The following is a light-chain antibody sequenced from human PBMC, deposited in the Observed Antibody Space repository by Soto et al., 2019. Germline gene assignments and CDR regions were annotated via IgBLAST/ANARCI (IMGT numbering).Light chain of an antibody. Sequence: QSVLTQPPSASGTPGQRVTISCSGTNSNIGSNTVNWYLQLPGTAPKLLIYSNNQRPSGVPDRFSGSKSGTSASLGISGLQSEDEADYYCAAWDDSLNGVVFGGGAKFTVL. CDR3: AAWDDSLNGVV. V-gene: IGLV1-44*01. J-gene: IGLJ2*01. CDR1: NSNIGSNT. CDR2: SNN.